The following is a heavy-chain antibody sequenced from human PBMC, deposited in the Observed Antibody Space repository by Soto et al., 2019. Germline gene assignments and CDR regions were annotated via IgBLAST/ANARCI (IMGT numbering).Heavy chain of an antibody. CDR1: EYSFRIYW. V-gene: IGHV5-10-1*01. J-gene: IGHJ4*02. CDR3: ARHQSGSGNPNFDF. CDR2: VDPNDSFA. D-gene: IGHD3-10*01. Sequence: GESLKISCQAFEYSFRIYWISWVRQKPGGGLEWMGRVDPNDSFATYSPSFEGHVSISVDKSTNIVYLQWRSLRASDTATYYCARHQSGSGNPNFDFWGQGTPVTVSS.